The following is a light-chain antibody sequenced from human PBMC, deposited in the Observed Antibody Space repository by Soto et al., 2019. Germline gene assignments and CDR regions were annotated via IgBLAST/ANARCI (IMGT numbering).Light chain of an antibody. V-gene: IGLV2-14*01. J-gene: IGLJ1*01. CDR1: SSDVGGYNY. CDR2: EVS. Sequence: QSVLAQPASVSGSPGQSIAISCTGTSSDVGGYNYVSWYQQHPGKAPKLLISEVSIRPSGVSDRFSGSKSGNTASLTISGLQTEDDADYYCSSFPSAYNFVLGSGTKVTV. CDR3: SSFPSAYNFV.